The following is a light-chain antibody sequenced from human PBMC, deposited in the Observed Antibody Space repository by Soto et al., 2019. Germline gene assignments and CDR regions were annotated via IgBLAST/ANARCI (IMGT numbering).Light chain of an antibody. CDR3: SSYTSSSTYV. CDR1: SSDVGGYDY. V-gene: IGLV2-14*01. J-gene: IGLJ1*01. CDR2: DVT. Sequence: QSALTQPASVSGSPGQSVTISCTGTSSDVGGYDYVSWYQHHPGKAPKLVIYDVTYRPSGVSDRFSGSKSANTASLTISGLQAQDEAAYYRSSYTSSSTYVSGTGTKVTVL.